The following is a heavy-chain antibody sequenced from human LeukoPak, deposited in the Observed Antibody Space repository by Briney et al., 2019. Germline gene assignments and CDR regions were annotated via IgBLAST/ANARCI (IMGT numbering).Heavy chain of an antibody. CDR3: ARQGIDAFDI. Sequence: SETLSLTCTVFGGSISSQYWSWVRQPPGKGLEWIAYIYYTGTSNYTPSLKSRVTISVDTSKNQISLRLSSVTTADTAVYYSARQGIDAFDIWGQGTLVTVSS. CDR1: GGSISSQY. CDR2: IYYTGTS. J-gene: IGHJ3*02. V-gene: IGHV4-59*08.